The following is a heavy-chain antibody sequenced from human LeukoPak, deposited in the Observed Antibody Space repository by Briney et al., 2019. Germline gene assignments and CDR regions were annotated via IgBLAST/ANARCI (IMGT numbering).Heavy chain of an antibody. J-gene: IGHJ4*02. CDR3: AGLYPYGSGWYYFDY. V-gene: IGHV3-23*01. D-gene: IGHD6-19*01. CDR2: ISGSGGST. Sequence: GGSLRLSCAASGFTLSSYGMSWVRQAPGKGLEWVSGISGSGGSTYYADAVKDRFTISRDNSKNMLYLQMNSLRAEDTAVYYCAGLYPYGSGWYYFDYWGQGTLVTVSS. CDR1: GFTLSSYG.